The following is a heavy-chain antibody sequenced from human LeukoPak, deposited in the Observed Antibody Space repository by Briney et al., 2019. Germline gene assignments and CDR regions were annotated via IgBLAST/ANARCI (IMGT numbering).Heavy chain of an antibody. D-gene: IGHD3-10*01. CDR1: GFTFSSYS. CDR3: AKKGTLLWFGELLSDAFDI. CDR2: ISSSSSYI. J-gene: IGHJ3*02. V-gene: IGHV3-21*04. Sequence: GGSLRLSCAASGFTFSSYSMNWVRQAPGKGLEWVSSISSSSSYIYYADSVKGRFTISRDNSKNTLYLQMNSLRAEDTAVYYCAKKGTLLWFGELLSDAFDIWGQGTMVTVSS.